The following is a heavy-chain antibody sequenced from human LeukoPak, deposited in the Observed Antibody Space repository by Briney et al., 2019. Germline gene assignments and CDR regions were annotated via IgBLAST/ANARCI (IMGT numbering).Heavy chain of an antibody. CDR3: ARVMGVAGTSYFDY. V-gene: IGHV4-34*01. Sequence: TSETLYLTCAVYGGSFSGYYWSWIRQPPGKGLEWIGEVNHSGSTNYNPSLKRRVTLSVDTSKNQFSLKLSSVTAADTAVYYCARVMGVAGTSYFDYWGQGTLLTVSS. D-gene: IGHD6-19*01. CDR2: VNHSGST. CDR1: GGSFSGYY. J-gene: IGHJ4*02.